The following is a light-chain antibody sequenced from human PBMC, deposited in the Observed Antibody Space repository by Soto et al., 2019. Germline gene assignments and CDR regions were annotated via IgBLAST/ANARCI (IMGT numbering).Light chain of an antibody. CDR2: GAS. CDR3: QQSSDWPPIT. J-gene: IGKJ5*01. Sequence: EIVMTQSPATLSVSPGERATLSCRASQSVRNNLAWYQQKPGQAPRLLIHGASTRATGIPAKFSGSGSGTEFTLTINSLQSEDVAVYYCQQSSDWPPITFGQGTRLEIK. CDR1: QSVRNN. V-gene: IGKV3-15*01.